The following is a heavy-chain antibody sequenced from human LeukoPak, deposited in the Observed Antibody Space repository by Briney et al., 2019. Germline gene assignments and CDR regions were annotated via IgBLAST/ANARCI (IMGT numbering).Heavy chain of an antibody. CDR1: GFTFSDYY. CDR2: ISSSGSTI. J-gene: IGHJ6*02. CDR3: ASPVPTRSYYYCGMDV. V-gene: IGHV3-11*01. D-gene: IGHD5-12*01. Sequence: GGSLRLSCAASGFTFSDYYMGWIRQAPGKGLEWVSYISSSGSTIYYADSVKGRFTISRDNAKNSLYLKMNSLRAEDTAVYYCASPVPTRSYYYCGMDVWGQGTTVTVSS.